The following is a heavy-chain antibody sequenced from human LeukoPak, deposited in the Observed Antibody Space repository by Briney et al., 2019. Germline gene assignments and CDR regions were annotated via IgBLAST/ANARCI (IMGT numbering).Heavy chain of an antibody. CDR3: ARRSRGLRFLGS. Sequence: SETLSLTCAVYGGSFSGYYWSWIRQPPGKGLEWIGEINHSGSTNYNPSLKSRVTISVDTSKNQFSLKLSSVTAADTAVYYCARRSRGLRFLGSWGQGTLVTVSS. CDR2: INHSGST. D-gene: IGHD3-3*01. CDR1: GGSFSGYY. J-gene: IGHJ5*02. V-gene: IGHV4-34*01.